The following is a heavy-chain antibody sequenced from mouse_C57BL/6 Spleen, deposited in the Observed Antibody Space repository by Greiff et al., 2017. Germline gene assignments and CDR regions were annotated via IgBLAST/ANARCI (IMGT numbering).Heavy chain of an antibody. D-gene: IGHD1-1*01. CDR3: ARWAVTTVGGYFEG. Sequence: QVQLKESGAELVKPGASVKISCKASGYAFSSYWMNWVKQRPGKGLEWIGQIYPGDGDTNYNGKFKGKATLTADKSSSTAYLQLSSLTSEDSAVYFGARWAVTTVGGYFEGWGTGTTVTVSS. CDR1: GYAFSSYW. J-gene: IGHJ1*03. V-gene: IGHV1-80*01. CDR2: IYPGDGDT.